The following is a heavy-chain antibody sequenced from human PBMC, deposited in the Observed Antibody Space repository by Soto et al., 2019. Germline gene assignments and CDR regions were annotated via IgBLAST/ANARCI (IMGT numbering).Heavy chain of an antibody. V-gene: IGHV4-31*03. CDR1: GGSISSAGYS. J-gene: IGHJ4*02. CDR2: IYYSGST. CDR3: AREKVDVPLGGQPIDY. D-gene: IGHD3-16*02. Sequence: SETLSLTCTVSGGSISSAGYSLRWIRQHPGKGLEGIGYIYYSGSTYYNPSLKSRLTISVDTSKNQFSLKLSSVPAADTAVYYCAREKVDVPLGGQPIDYWGQGTLVTVSS.